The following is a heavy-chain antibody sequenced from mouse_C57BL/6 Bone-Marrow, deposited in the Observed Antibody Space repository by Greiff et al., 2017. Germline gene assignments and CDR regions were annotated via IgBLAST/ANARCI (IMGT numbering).Heavy chain of an antibody. D-gene: IGHD2-4*01. V-gene: IGHV1-81*01. CDR2: IYPRSGNT. Sequence: QVQLKESGAELARPGASVKLSCKASGYTFTSYGISWVKQRTGQGLEWIGEIYPRSGNTYYNEKFKGKATLTADKSSSTAYMELRSLTSEDSAVYFCARWGGLRAWFAYWGQGTLVTVSA. CDR3: ARWGGLRAWFAY. CDR1: GYTFTSYG. J-gene: IGHJ3*01.